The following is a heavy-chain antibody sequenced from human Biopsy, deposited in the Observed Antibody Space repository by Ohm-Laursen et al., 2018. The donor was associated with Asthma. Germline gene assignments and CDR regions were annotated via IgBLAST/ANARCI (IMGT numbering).Heavy chain of an antibody. D-gene: IGHD3-22*01. CDR2: VSSDGHNK. CDR3: VRQSGQDYGDSSGFDI. V-gene: IGHV3-30*03. J-gene: IGHJ3*02. CDR1: GFTFSLYA. Sequence: RSLRLSCTASGFTFSLYATHWVRQAPGKGLEWVALVSSDGHNKYYEDSVKGRFTISRDNSRNRLYLQINRLTVEASAVYFCVRQSGQDYGDSSGFDIWGQGTKVAVSS.